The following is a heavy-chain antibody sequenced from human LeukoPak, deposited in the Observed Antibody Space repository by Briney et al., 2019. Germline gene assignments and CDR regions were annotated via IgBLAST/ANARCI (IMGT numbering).Heavy chain of an antibody. Sequence: SVKVSCKASGGTFSSYAIGWVRQAPGQGLEWMGGIIPIFGTANYAQKFQGRVTITADESTSTAYMELSSLRSEDTAVYYCARVDQLGYCSGGSCPTYFDYWGQGTLVTVSS. J-gene: IGHJ4*02. V-gene: IGHV1-69*13. D-gene: IGHD2-15*01. CDR3: ARVDQLGYCSGGSCPTYFDY. CDR1: GGTFSSYA. CDR2: IIPIFGTA.